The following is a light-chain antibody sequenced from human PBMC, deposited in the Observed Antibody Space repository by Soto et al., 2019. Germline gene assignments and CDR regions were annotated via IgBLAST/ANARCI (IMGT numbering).Light chain of an antibody. J-gene: IGLJ2*01. V-gene: IGLV2-11*01. CDR3: CSYVGRYTFVV. CDR2: DVV. Sequence: QSALTQPRSVSGSPGQSVTISCTGTSSDVGGSNSVSWYQQYPGKAPKLIIYDVVQRPSGVPDRFSGFKFGNAASLTISGLQAEDEADYHCCSYVGRYTFVVFGGGTKLTVL. CDR1: SSDVGGSNS.